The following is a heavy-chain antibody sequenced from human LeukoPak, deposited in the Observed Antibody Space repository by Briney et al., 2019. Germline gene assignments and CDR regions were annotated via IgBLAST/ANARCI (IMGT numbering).Heavy chain of an antibody. J-gene: IGHJ4*02. CDR3: ASGYYDSSGYSHFDY. CDR2: ISGSGGST. D-gene: IGHD3-22*01. Sequence: GGSLRLSCAASGFTFSSYAMSWVRQAPGKGLEWVSAISGSGGSTYYADSVKGRFTISRDNSKNTLYLQMNSLRAEGTAVYYCASGYYDSSGYSHFDYWGQGTLVTVSS. V-gene: IGHV3-23*01. CDR1: GFTFSSYA.